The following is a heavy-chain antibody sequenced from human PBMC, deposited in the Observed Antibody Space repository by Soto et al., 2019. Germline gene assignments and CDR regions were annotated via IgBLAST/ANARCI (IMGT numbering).Heavy chain of an antibody. Sequence: QIQLVQSGPEVKKPGASMKVSCKAYDFSFTSHGISWVRQAPGQGLEWMGWISLYNGNTNYAQQFQGRVTMTTDTSTSTAYMERRSLRSDDTSMYFCASYHLALFRFDYWGQGTLVTVSS. CDR3: ASYHLALFRFDY. CDR2: ISLYNGNT. J-gene: IGHJ4*02. V-gene: IGHV1-18*04. CDR1: DFSFTSHG. D-gene: IGHD2-2*01.